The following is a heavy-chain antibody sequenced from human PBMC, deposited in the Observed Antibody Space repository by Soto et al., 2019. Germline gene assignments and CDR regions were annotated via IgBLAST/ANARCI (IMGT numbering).Heavy chain of an antibody. D-gene: IGHD2-15*01. Sequence: ASVKVSCKASGYTFTSYFMHWVRQAPGQGLEWMGIINPSGGSTSYAQKFQGRVTMTRDTSTSTVYMELSSLRSEDTAVYYCARVYCSGGSCYSIDYWGQVTLVTVSS. J-gene: IGHJ4*02. V-gene: IGHV1-46*03. CDR2: INPSGGST. CDR1: GYTFTSYF. CDR3: ARVYCSGGSCYSIDY.